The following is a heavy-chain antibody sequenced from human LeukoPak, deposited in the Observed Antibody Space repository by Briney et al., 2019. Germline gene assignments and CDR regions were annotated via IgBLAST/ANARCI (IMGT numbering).Heavy chain of an antibody. Sequence: SQTLSLTCTVSGGSISSYYWSWIRQPAGKGLEWIGRIYTSGSTNYNPTLKSRVTMSVDTSKNQFSLKLSSVNAADTAVYYCARDVLTSGRLGLVVPAAIGTFDIWGQGTMVTVSS. V-gene: IGHV4-4*07. J-gene: IGHJ3*02. D-gene: IGHD2-2*01. CDR3: ARDVLTSGRLGLVVPAAIGTFDI. CDR2: IYTSGST. CDR1: GGSISSYY.